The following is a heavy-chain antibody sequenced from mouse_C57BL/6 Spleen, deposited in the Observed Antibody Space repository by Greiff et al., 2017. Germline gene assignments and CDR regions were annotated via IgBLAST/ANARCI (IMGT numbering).Heavy chain of an antibody. D-gene: IGHD3-3*01. CDR3: RGGDVGFAY. J-gene: IGHJ3*01. V-gene: IGHV1-83*01. CDR2: SPGSGNTY. CDR1: YTFTDYYM. Sequence: VQLQQSGPELVKPGASVKMSCKASGYTFTDYYMHWVKQKPGKGLEWIGEISPGSGNTYYNEQFKGKATLTADTSSSTAYMQLSSLTSEDSAVYFCARGGDVGFAYWGQGTLVTVSA.